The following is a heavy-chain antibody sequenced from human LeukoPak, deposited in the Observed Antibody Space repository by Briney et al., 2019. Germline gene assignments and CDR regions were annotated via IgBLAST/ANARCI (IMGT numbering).Heavy chain of an antibody. Sequence: PSETLSLTCTVSGGSISSSSYYWGWIRQPPGKGLEWIGSIYYSGSTYYNPSLKSRVTISVDTSKNQFSLKLSSVTAADTAVYYCARDLGPVVVVAATQKGLFDYWGQGTLVTVSS. CDR1: GGSISSSSYY. J-gene: IGHJ4*02. V-gene: IGHV4-39*07. D-gene: IGHD2-15*01. CDR3: ARDLGPVVVVAATQKGLFDY. CDR2: IYYSGST.